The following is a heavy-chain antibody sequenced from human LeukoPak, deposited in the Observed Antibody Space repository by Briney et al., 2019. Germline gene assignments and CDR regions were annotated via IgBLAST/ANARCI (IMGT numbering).Heavy chain of an antibody. CDR1: GFTFCSYA. J-gene: IGHJ4*02. CDR2: ISYDGSNK. Sequence: GRSLRLSCAASGFTFCSYAMHWVRQAPGKGLEWVAVISYDGSNKYYADSVKGRFTISRDNSKNTLYLQMNSLRAEDTAVYYCASLSNWGQGTLVTVSS. V-gene: IGHV3-30-3*01. D-gene: IGHD2/OR15-2a*01. CDR3: ASLSN.